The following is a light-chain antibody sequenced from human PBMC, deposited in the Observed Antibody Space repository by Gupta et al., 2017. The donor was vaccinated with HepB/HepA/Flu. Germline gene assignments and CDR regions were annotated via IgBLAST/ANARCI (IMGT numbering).Light chain of an antibody. V-gene: IGLV2-14*03. CDR3: GSQTVSSSYV. CDR1: SGDVGTYNF. J-gene: IGLJ1*01. CDR2: DGN. Sequence: SALTQPASVSWSPGQSVTISCTGTSGDVGTYNFVSWYQQPPGKVPKLMIDDGNYRPAGVSNRFSGTKSGNTASLTISGHQAEDAADYYCGSQTVSSSYVFGSGTKVTVL.